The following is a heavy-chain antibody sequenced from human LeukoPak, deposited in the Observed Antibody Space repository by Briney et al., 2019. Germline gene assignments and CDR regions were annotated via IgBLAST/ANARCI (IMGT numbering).Heavy chain of an antibody. CDR1: GFNFGGYY. Sequence: GRSLRLSCAASGFNFGGYYMSWIRQAPGKGLEWIADISSSAGSIYYTDSVKGRFTISRDNAEKSLSLQMHSLRAEDTAVYYCALLAVASDFDYWGQGTLVTVSS. J-gene: IGHJ4*02. CDR2: ISSSAGSI. CDR3: ALLAVASDFDY. D-gene: IGHD6-19*01. V-gene: IGHV3-11*04.